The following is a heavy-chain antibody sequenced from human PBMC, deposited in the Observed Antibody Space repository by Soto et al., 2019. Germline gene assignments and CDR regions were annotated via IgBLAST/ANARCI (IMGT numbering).Heavy chain of an antibody. D-gene: IGHD5-18*01. CDR1: GYTFTSYY. Sequence: QVQLVQSGAEVKKPGASVKVSCKASGYTFTSYYMHWVRQAPGQGLEWMGIINPSGGRTSYAQKFQGRVTTTRDTTTSTVDMQRSGLVCEDTAVYYSASDGCIQLWADEGYSYYGIDAWGHGTTVTVSS. V-gene: IGHV1-46*01. J-gene: IGHJ6*02. CDR3: ASDGCIQLWADEGYSYYGIDA. CDR2: INPSGGRT.